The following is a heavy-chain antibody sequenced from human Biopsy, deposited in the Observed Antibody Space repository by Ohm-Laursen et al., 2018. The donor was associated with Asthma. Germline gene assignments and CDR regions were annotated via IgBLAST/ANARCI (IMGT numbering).Heavy chain of an antibody. Sequence: SSLRLSCSASGFTFRNFGMHWVRQAPGKGLEWVSGISWNSGRIGYADSVKGRFTISRDSSKNTLFLQMDSLRAEDTAVYYCARQPIAEPGTTFYYYYGMDVWGQGTTVTVSS. V-gene: IGHV3-9*01. CDR1: GFTFRNFG. CDR2: ISWNSGRI. J-gene: IGHJ6*02. CDR3: ARQPIAEPGTTFYYYYGMDV. D-gene: IGHD6-13*01.